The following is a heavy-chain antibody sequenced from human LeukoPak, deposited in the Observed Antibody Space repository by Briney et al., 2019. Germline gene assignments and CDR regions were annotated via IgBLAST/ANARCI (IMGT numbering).Heavy chain of an antibody. J-gene: IGHJ4*02. CDR3: AKEGGLLWDYFDY. V-gene: IGHV3-30*02. Sequence: GGSLRLSFAASGFTFSSYGMHWVRQAPGKGLEWVAFIRYDGSNKYYADSVKGRFTISRDNSKNTLYLQMNSLRAEDTAVYYCAKEGGLLWDYFDYWGQGTLVTVSS. CDR1: GFTFSSYG. CDR2: IRYDGSNK. D-gene: IGHD3-16*01.